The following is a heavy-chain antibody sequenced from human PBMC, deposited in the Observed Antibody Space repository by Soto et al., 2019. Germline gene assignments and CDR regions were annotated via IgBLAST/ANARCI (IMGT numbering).Heavy chain of an antibody. J-gene: IGHJ6*02. V-gene: IGHV3-30*03. D-gene: IGHD4-4*01. Sequence: QVQLVESGGGVVQPGRSLRLSCAASGFTFTSYDMHWVRQAPGKGLEWMALILHDGSAEYYADSVKGRFTISRDNSKNTLYLQMNGLGAEDTAVYYCARSRDGYSFYFYYGMDGWGQGTTVTVSS. CDR1: GFTFTSYD. CDR3: ARSRDGYSFYFYYGMDG. CDR2: ILHDGSAE.